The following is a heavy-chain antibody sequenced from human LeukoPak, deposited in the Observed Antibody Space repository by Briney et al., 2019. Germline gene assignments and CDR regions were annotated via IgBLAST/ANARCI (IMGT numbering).Heavy chain of an antibody. V-gene: IGHV3-53*01. CDR3: ARGRGSSSSGTGFDI. J-gene: IGHJ3*02. D-gene: IGHD6-13*01. CDR2: IYSGGST. CDR1: GFTFSSYS. Sequence: GGSLRLSCAASGFTFSSYSMSWVRQAPGKGLEWVSVIYSGGSTYYADSVKGRFTISRDNSKNTLYLQMNSLRAEDTAVYYCARGRGSSSSGTGFDIWGQGTMVTVSS.